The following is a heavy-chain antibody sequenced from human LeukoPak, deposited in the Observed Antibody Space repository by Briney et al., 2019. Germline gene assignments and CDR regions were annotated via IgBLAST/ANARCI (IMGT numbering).Heavy chain of an antibody. D-gene: IGHD3-16*02. CDR2: ISAYNGNT. Sequence: ASVKVSCKASGYTFTSYGISWVRQAPGQGLEWMGWISAYNGNTNYAQKLQGRVTMTRNTSISTAYMELSSLRSEDTAVYYCARGGSSYVWGSYRYRYWFDPWGQGTLVTVSS. J-gene: IGHJ5*02. CDR3: ARGGSSYVWGSYRYRYWFDP. V-gene: IGHV1-18*01. CDR1: GYTFTSYG.